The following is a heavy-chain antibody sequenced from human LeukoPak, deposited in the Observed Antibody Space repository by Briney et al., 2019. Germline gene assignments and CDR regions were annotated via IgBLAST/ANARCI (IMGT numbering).Heavy chain of an antibody. Sequence: PGGSLRLSCAASGFTFSTYGMHWVRQAPGKGLEWVAAISYDGSNKYYADSVKGRFTISRDNSKNTLYLQMNGLRAEDTAVYFCAKDQMNHGDYYYGMDVWGHGTTVTVSS. J-gene: IGHJ6*02. CDR3: AKDQMNHGDYYYGMDV. D-gene: IGHD4-17*01. CDR2: ISYDGSNK. CDR1: GFTFSTYG. V-gene: IGHV3-30*18.